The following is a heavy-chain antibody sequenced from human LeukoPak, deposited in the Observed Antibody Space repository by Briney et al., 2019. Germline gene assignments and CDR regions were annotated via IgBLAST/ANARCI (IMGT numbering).Heavy chain of an antibody. CDR2: ISSSGSTI. Sequence: PGGSLRLSCAASGFTFSSYEMNWVRQAPGKGLEWVSYISSSGSTIYYADSVKGRFTISRDNAKNSLYLQMNSLRAEDTAVYYCARVNLTNRLVAGTLYYYYYMDVWGKGTTVTVSS. D-gene: IGHD6-19*01. CDR3: ARVNLTNRLVAGTLYYYYYMDV. V-gene: IGHV3-48*03. CDR1: GFTFSSYE. J-gene: IGHJ6*03.